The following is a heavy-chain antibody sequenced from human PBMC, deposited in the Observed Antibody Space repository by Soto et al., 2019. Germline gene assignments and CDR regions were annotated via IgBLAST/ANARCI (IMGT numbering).Heavy chain of an antibody. D-gene: IGHD6-13*01. Sequence: ASVKVSCKASGYTFTSYAMHWVRQAPGQRLEWMGWINAGNGNTKYSQKFQGRVTITRDTSASTAYMELSRLRSEDTAEYYCTPSYSSSWPLIDSGGQGTLVTVS. CDR1: GYTFTSYA. J-gene: IGHJ4*02. CDR2: INAGNGNT. CDR3: TPSYSSSWPLIDS. V-gene: IGHV1-3*01.